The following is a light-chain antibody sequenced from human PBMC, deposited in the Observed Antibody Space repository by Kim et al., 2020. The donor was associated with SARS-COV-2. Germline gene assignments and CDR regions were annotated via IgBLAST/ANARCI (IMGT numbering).Light chain of an antibody. V-gene: IGKV1-17*01. Sequence: AAVGDRVTITCRASQDIGNDLGWYQQSPGRAPKRLIYGASNLQSGVTSRFSGSGSETEFTLTINRLQPEDFATYFCLQHRTYPITFGQGTRLEIK. CDR3: LQHRTYPIT. J-gene: IGKJ5*01. CDR1: QDIGND. CDR2: GAS.